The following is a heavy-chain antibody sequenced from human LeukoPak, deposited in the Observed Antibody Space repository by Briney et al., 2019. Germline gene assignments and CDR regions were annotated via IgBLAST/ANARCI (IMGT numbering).Heavy chain of an antibody. Sequence: GASVKVSCKASGYTFTSYDINWVRQATGQGLEWMGRIIPILGIANYAQKFQGRVTITADKSTSTAYMELSSLRSEDTAVYYCATPSQEGPGYYYYGMDVWGQGTSVTVSS. V-gene: IGHV1-69*04. CDR1: GYTFTSYD. CDR2: IIPILGIA. D-gene: IGHD1-14*01. CDR3: ATPSQEGPGYYYYGMDV. J-gene: IGHJ6*02.